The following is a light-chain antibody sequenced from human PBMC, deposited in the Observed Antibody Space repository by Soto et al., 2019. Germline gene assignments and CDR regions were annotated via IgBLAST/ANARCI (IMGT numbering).Light chain of an antibody. CDR1: QSISSY. J-gene: IGKJ3*01. CDR3: QQSYSTPPT. CDR2: AAS. V-gene: IGKV1-39*01. Sequence: DIQMTQSPSSLSASVGDRVTITFRASQSISSYLNWYQQKPGKAPKLLIYAASSLQSGVPSTFVARASGTAFILTITILPPEDLETYYWQQSYSTPPTFSPGTKV.